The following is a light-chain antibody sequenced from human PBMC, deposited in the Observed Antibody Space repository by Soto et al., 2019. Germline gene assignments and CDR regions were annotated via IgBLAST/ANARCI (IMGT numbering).Light chain of an antibody. CDR2: KAS. V-gene: IGKV1-5*03. J-gene: IGKJ1*01. CDR1: QTISSW. CDR3: QQSYTWT. Sequence: DIQMTQSPSTLSGSVGDRVTITCRASQTISSWLAWYQQKPGKAPKLLIYKASTLKSGVPSRFSGSGSGTDFTLTISSLQPEDFATYYCQQSYTWTFGQGTKVDIK.